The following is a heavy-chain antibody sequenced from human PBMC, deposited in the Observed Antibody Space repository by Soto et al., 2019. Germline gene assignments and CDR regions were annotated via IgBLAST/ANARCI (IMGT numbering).Heavy chain of an antibody. Sequence: PSETLSLTCTVSGGSISSYYWSWIRQPAGKGLEWIGRIYTSGSTNYNPSLKSRVTMSVDTSKNQFSLKLSSVTAADTAVYYCAREWYSSGWYLNWFDPWGQGTLVTVS. CDR1: GGSISSYY. CDR3: AREWYSSGWYLNWFDP. V-gene: IGHV4-4*07. J-gene: IGHJ5*02. D-gene: IGHD6-19*01. CDR2: IYTSGST.